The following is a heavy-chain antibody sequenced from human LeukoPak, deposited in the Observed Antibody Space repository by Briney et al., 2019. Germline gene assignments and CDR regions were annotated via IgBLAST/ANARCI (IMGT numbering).Heavy chain of an antibody. CDR1: GGTFSSYA. CDR2: IIPIFGTA. Sequence: SVKVSCKASGGTFSSYAISWVRQAPGQGLEWMGGIIPIFGTANYAQKFQGRVTITTDESTSTAYMELSSLRSEDTAVYYCARDGVRRYCSGGSSYLSLDYWGQGTLVTVSS. D-gene: IGHD2-15*01. V-gene: IGHV1-69*05. CDR3: ARDGVRRYCSGGSSYLSLDY. J-gene: IGHJ4*02.